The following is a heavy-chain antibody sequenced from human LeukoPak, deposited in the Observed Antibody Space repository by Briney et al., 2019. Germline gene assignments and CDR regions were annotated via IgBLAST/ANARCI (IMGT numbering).Heavy chain of an antibody. Sequence: PGRSLRLSCAASGFTFSSYAMHWVRQAPGKGLEWVAVISYDGSNKYYADSVKGRFTISRDNSKNTLYLQMNSLRAEDTAVYYCARSVEDQLLDYWGQGTLVTVSS. D-gene: IGHD2-2*01. CDR2: ISYDGSNK. CDR1: GFTFSSYA. V-gene: IGHV3-30-3*01. CDR3: ARSVEDQLLDY. J-gene: IGHJ4*02.